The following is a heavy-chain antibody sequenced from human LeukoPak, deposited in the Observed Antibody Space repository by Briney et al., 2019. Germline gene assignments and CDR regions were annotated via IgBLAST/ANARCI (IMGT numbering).Heavy chain of an antibody. V-gene: IGHV7-4-1*02. Sequence: ASVKVSCKASGYTFTSYAMNWVRQAPGQGLEWMGWINTNTGNPTYAQGFTGRIAFSLDTSVSTAYLQISSLKAEDTAVHYCAREATRWSSGILDYWGQGTLVTVSS. CDR2: INTNTGNP. J-gene: IGHJ4*02. CDR3: AREATRWSSGILDY. D-gene: IGHD3-22*01. CDR1: GYTFTSYA.